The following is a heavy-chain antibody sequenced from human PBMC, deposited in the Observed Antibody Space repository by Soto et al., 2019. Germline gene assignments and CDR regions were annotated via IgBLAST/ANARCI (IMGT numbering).Heavy chain of an antibody. V-gene: IGHV3-23*01. CDR3: ARRGSGRYSDC. CDR1: GFTFSSYA. CDR2: ISGSGDST. D-gene: IGHD6-19*01. J-gene: IGHJ4*02. Sequence: EVQLLESGGGLVQPGGSLRLSCAASGFTFSSYAMRWVRQAPGKGLEWVSAISGSGDSTYYADSVKGRFTISRDNSKNPLYLQMNSLRAEDTAIYYCARRGSGRYSDCWGQGTLVTVSS.